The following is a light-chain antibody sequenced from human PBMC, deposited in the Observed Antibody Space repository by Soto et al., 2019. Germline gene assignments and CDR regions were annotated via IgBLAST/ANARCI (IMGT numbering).Light chain of an antibody. CDR2: GAS. V-gene: IGKV3-15*01. CDR1: QDISTN. Sequence: EIVMTQSPATLSVSPGERATLSCRASQDISTNLAWYQQKPGQAPRLLIYGASTKATGIPARFNGSGSGTEFNLTISSLQSEDFAVYYCQQYNNWLRTFGQGT. CDR3: QQYNNWLRT. J-gene: IGKJ1*01.